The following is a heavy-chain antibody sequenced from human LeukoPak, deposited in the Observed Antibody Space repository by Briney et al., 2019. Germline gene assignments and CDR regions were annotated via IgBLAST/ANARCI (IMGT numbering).Heavy chain of an antibody. CDR1: GDSISNADYYY. CDR2: IYHTGST. CDR3: ARHRIPVTGNWFDP. V-gene: IGHV4-39*01. D-gene: IGHD6-19*01. Sequence: SETLSLTCTVSGDSISNADYYYWGWIRQPPGRGLEWVASIYHTGSTYYNPSLKSRVTISVDTSKNPFYLKLTSVTAADTAVFYCARHRIPVTGNWFDPWGQGPWSPSPQ. J-gene: IGHJ5*02.